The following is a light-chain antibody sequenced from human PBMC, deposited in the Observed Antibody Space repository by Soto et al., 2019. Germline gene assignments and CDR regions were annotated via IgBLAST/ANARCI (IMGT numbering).Light chain of an antibody. V-gene: IGKV3-11*01. CDR2: DAS. Sequence: EIVLTQSPATLSLSPGERATLSCRASQNVSTYLAWYQQKPGHAPRLLIYDASNRATAIPARFSGSGSGTDFTLTISSLEPEDFAVYYCQQRTNWLTFGPGTKVDIK. J-gene: IGKJ3*01. CDR3: QQRTNWLT. CDR1: QNVSTY.